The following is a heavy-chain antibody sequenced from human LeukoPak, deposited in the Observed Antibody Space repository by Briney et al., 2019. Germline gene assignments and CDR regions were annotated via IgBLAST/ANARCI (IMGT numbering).Heavy chain of an antibody. CDR2: IYYSGST. Sequence: SETLSLTCTVSGGSISSYYWSWIRHPPGQGLERIGYIYYSGSTNYNPSLKSRVTISVDTSKRHVSLKVSSVAAADTAVYYCAIGPRSTVTTGATFDPWGEGTLVTVSS. J-gene: IGHJ5*02. CDR1: GGSISSYY. V-gene: IGHV4-59*01. D-gene: IGHD4-17*01. CDR3: AIGPRSTVTTGATFDP.